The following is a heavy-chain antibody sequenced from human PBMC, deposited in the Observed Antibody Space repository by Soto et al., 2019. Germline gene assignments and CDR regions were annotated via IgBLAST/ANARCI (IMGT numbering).Heavy chain of an antibody. Sequence: SETLSLTCAVYGGSFSGYYWSWIRQPPGKGLEWIGYIYYSGSTNYNPSLKSRVTISVDTSKNQFSLKLSSVTAADTAVYYCARHGPPMDVWGKGTTVTVSS. CDR3: ARHGPPMDV. CDR1: GGSFSGYY. J-gene: IGHJ6*03. V-gene: IGHV4-59*08. CDR2: IYYSGST.